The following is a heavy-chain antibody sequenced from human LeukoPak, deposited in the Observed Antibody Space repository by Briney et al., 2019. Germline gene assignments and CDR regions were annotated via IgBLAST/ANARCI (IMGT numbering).Heavy chain of an antibody. CDR2: IYYSGST. D-gene: IGHD3-10*01. Sequence: SETLSLTCAVYGGSFSGYYWSWIRQPPGKGLEWIGYIYYSGSTNYNPSLKSRVTISVDTSKNQFSLKLSSVTAADTAVYYCARGESTYYYGSGSRVIYNWFDPWGQGTLVTVSS. V-gene: IGHV4-59*01. J-gene: IGHJ5*02. CDR3: ARGESTYYYGSGSRVIYNWFDP. CDR1: GGSFSGYY.